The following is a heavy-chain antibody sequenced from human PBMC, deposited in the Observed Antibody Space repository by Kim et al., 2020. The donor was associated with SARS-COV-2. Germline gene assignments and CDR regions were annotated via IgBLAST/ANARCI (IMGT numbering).Heavy chain of an antibody. CDR3: ARLFSGYDCWFDP. Sequence: SETLSLTCTVSGGSISSSSYYWGWIRQPPGKGLEWIGSIYYSGSTYYNPSLKSRVTISVDTSKNQFSLKLSSVTAADTAVYYCARLFSGYDCWFDPWGQGTLVTVSS. D-gene: IGHD5-12*01. CDR2: IYYSGST. CDR1: GGSISSSSYY. J-gene: IGHJ5*02. V-gene: IGHV4-39*01.